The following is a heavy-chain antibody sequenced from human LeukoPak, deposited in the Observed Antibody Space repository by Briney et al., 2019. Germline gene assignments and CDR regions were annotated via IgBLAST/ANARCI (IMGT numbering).Heavy chain of an antibody. CDR2: ISSSSTYI. CDR3: ARERGEYCSGGSCYRAGEFDY. V-gene: IGHV3-21*01. D-gene: IGHD2-15*01. Sequence: GGSLRLSCEASGFTFSSHSMNWVRQAPGKGLEWVSSISSSSTYIYYADSVKGRFTISRDNAKNSLYLQMNSLRAEDTAVYYCARERGEYCSGGSCYRAGEFDYRGQGTLVTVSS. J-gene: IGHJ4*02. CDR1: GFTFSSHS.